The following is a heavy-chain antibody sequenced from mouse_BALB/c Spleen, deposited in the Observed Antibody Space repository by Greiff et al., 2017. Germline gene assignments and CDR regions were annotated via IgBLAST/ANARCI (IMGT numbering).Heavy chain of an antibody. V-gene: IGHV14-3*02. CDR2: IDPANGNT. CDR3: ARWGYDGAMDY. J-gene: IGHJ4*01. Sequence: EVQLQQSGAELVKPGASVKLSCTASGFNIKDTYMHWVKQRPEQGLEWIGRIDPANGNTKYDQKFKGKATITADTSSNTAYLQLSSLTSEDTAVYDCARWGYDGAMDYWGQGTSVTVSS. CDR1: GFNIKDTY. D-gene: IGHD2-2*01.